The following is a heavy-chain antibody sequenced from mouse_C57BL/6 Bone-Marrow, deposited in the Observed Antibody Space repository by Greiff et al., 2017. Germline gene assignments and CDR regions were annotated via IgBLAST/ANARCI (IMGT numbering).Heavy chain of an antibody. CDR3: VVFYYDDDSWCAY. CDR2: IDPSDSYT. V-gene: IGHV1-69*01. D-gene: IGHD2-4*01. CDR1: GYTFTSYW. Sequence: QVQLQQPGAELVMPGASVKLSCKASGYTFTSYWMHWVKQRPGQGLEWIGEIDPSDSYTNYNQKFKGKSTLTVDKSSSTAYMQLSSLTSEYSKVYYCVVFYYDDDSWCAYWGQGTLVTVSA. J-gene: IGHJ3*01.